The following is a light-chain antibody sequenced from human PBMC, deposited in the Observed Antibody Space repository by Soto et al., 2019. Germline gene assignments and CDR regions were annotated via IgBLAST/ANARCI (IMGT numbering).Light chain of an antibody. J-gene: IGLJ2*01. Sequence: QSALTQPRSLSGSPGQSVTISCTGTSSDVGEYNYVSWYQQHPGKAPKVMIYDVNKRPSGVPDRFSGSKSGNTASLTISGLQAEDEADYFLSPYAGTYSFGVLFGGGTKLTVL. V-gene: IGLV2-11*01. CDR1: SSDVGEYNY. CDR3: SPYAGTYSFGVL. CDR2: DVN.